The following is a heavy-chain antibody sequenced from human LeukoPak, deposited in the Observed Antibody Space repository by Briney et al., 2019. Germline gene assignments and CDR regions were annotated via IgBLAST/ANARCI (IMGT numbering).Heavy chain of an antibody. CDR3: ARDLLSIAAAGYYFDY. CDR1: GYTFTSYY. J-gene: IGHJ4*02. V-gene: IGHV1-46*01. CDR2: INPSGGST. D-gene: IGHD6-13*01. Sequence: ASVKVSCKASGYTFTSYYMHWVRQAPGQGLEWMGIINPSGGSTSYAQKFQGRVTMTRDTSTSTVYMELSSLRSEDTAVYYCARDLLSIAAAGYYFDYWGQGTLVTVSS.